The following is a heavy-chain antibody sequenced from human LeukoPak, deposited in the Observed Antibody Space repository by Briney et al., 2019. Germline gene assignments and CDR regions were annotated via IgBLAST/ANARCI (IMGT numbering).Heavy chain of an antibody. CDR3: ARDQDSSGWTRTYYYYGMDV. J-gene: IGHJ6*02. V-gene: IGHV4-4*07. CDR1: GGSISSYY. Sequence: SETLSLTCTVSGGSISSYYWSWIRQPAGKGLEWIGRIYTSGSTNYNPSLKSRVTMSVDTSKNQFSLKLSSETAADTAVYYCARDQDSSGWTRTYYYYGMDVWGQGTTVTVSS. D-gene: IGHD6-19*01. CDR2: IYTSGST.